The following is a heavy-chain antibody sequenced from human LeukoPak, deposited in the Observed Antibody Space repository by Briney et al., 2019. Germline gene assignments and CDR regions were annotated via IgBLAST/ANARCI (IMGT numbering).Heavy chain of an antibody. V-gene: IGHV3-66*03. J-gene: IGHJ6*02. CDR2: MSASGNT. CDR1: GFTVSSYY. CDR3: ARDVYGLDV. Sequence: GGSLRLSCAASGFTVSSYYMTWVRQAPGKGLEWVSVMSASGNTYYADSVKGRFTISRDNSKNTLYLQMNSLSSEDTAVYYCARDVYGLDVWGQGTTVTVSS.